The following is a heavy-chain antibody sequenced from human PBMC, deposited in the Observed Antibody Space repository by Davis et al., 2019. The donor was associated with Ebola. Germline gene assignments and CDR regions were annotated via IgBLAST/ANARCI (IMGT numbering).Heavy chain of an antibody. D-gene: IGHD6-19*01. CDR3: ARGSGHSGWVYSN. V-gene: IGHV3-7*01. J-gene: IGHJ4*02. CDR2: IKQDGSEK. CDR1: GFTFSSYT. Sequence: GESLKISCAASGFTFSSYTMSWVRQAPGKGLEWVANIKQDGSEKYYVDSVKGRCTISRDNAKNSLYLQMSSLSAEDTAVYYCARGSGHSGWVYSNWGRGTLVTVSS.